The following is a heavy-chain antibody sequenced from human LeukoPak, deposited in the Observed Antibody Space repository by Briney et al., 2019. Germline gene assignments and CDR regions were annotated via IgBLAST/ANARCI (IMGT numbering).Heavy chain of an antibody. CDR3: ARDTTDYGGYLDY. V-gene: IGHV3-30-3*01. CDR1: GFTFSSYA. D-gene: IGHD4-23*01. Sequence: GGSLRLSCAASGFTFSSYAMHWVRQAPGRGLEWVAVISYDGSNKYYADSVKGRFTISRDNSKNTLYLQMNSLRAEDTAVYYCARDTTDYGGYLDYWGQGTLVTVSS. CDR2: ISYDGSNK. J-gene: IGHJ4*02.